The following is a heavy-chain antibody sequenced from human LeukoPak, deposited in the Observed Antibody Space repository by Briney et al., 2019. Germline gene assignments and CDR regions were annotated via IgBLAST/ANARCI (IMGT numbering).Heavy chain of an antibody. CDR1: GFTFSSYG. J-gene: IGHJ3*02. Sequence: GRSLRLSCAASGFTFSSYGMHWVRQAPGKGLEWVAVISYDGSNKYYADSVKGRFTISRDNSKNTLYLQMNSLRAEDTAVYYCAREMVGFDIWGQGTMVTVSS. CDR2: ISYDGSNK. V-gene: IGHV3-30*19. CDR3: AREMVGFDI. D-gene: IGHD2-15*01.